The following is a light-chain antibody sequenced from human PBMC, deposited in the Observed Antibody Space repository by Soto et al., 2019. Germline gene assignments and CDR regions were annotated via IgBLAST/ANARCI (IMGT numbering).Light chain of an antibody. CDR3: QQSYGTPPT. V-gene: IGKV1-39*01. J-gene: IGKJ1*01. CDR1: QNIRDS. CDR2: TAS. Sequence: DIQMTQSRSSLSASVGDRVSITCRASQNIRDSLNWYQQKPGKAPDLLIHTASSLQSGVPSRFSGSGAGTDFTLTISGLQREDFATYYCQQSYGTPPTFGQGTKVDIK.